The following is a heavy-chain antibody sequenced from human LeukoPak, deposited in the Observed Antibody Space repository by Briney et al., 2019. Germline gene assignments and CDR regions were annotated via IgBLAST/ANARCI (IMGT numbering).Heavy chain of an antibody. J-gene: IGHJ3*02. CDR3: ARDLGVVVTAHAFDI. CDR1: GFTLSSYA. Sequence: GGSLRLSCAASGFTLSSYAMHWVRQAPGKGLEWVAVISYDGSNKYYADSVKGRFTISRDNSKNTLYLQMNSLRAEDTAVYYCARDLGVVVTAHAFDIWGQGTMVTVSS. V-gene: IGHV3-30-3*01. CDR2: ISYDGSNK. D-gene: IGHD2-21*02.